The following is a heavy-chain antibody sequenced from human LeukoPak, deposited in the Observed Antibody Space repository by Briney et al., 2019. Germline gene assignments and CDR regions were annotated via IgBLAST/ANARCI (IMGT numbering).Heavy chain of an antibody. V-gene: IGHV1-69*13. J-gene: IGHJ4*02. CDR3: ARDQPNSSGWPYYLEY. CDR1: GGTFSSYA. CDR2: IIPIFGTA. Sequence: GASVKVSCKASGGTFSSYAISWVRQAPGQGLEWMGGIIPIFGTANYAQKFQGRVTITADESTSTAYMELSSLRSEDTAVYYCARDQPNSSGWPYYLEYWGQGTLVTVSS. D-gene: IGHD6-19*01.